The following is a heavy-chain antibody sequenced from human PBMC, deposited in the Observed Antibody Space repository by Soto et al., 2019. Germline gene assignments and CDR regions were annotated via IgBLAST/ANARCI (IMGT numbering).Heavy chain of an antibody. V-gene: IGHV1-58*02. CDR2: IVVGSGNT. CDR3: AASDYQPFGYYYYYMDV. D-gene: IGHD4-17*01. CDR1: GFTFTSSA. J-gene: IGHJ6*03. Sequence: SVKVSCKASGFTFTSSAMQCVRQARGQRLEWIGWIVVGSGNTNYAQKFQERVTITRDMSTSTAYMELSSLRSEDTAVYYCAASDYQPFGYYYYYMDVWGKGTTVTVSS.